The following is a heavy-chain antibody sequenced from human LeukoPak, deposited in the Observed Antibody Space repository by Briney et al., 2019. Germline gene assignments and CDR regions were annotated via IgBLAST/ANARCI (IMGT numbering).Heavy chain of an antibody. J-gene: IGHJ4*02. D-gene: IGHD3-16*01. CDR1: GFTFSSYW. Sequence: PGGSLRLSCAASGFTFSSYWMSWVRQAPGKGLEWVANIKQDGSEKYYVDSVKGRFTISRDNAKNSLYLQMNSLRAEDTAVYYCARAMDYDYVWGSYFWGQGTLVTVSS. CDR3: ARAMDYDYVWGSYF. V-gene: IGHV3-7*01. CDR2: IKQDGSEK.